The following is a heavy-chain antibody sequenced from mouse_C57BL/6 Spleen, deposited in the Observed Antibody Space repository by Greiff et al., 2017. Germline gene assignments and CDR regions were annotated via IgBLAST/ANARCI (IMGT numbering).Heavy chain of an antibody. CDR3: TTLLVYYAMDY. Sequence: VQLQQSGAELVRPGASVKLSCTASGFNIKDDYMHWVKQRPEQGLEWIGWIDPENGDTEYASKFQGKATITADTSSNPAYLQLSSLTSEDTAVYYCTTLLVYYAMDYWGQGTSVTVSS. CDR1: GFNIKDDY. J-gene: IGHJ4*01. V-gene: IGHV14-4*01. CDR2: IDPENGDT. D-gene: IGHD2-10*02.